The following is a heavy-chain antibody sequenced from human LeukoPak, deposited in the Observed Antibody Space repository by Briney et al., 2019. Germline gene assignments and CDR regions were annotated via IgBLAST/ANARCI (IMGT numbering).Heavy chain of an antibody. CDR3: ATGPGLLRITMVRGVMDV. D-gene: IGHD3-10*01. V-gene: IGHV1-24*01. Sequence: ASVKVSCKASGYTLTELSMHWVRQAPGKGLEWMGGFDPEDGETIYAQKFQGRVTMTEDTSTDTAYMELSSLRSEDTAVYYCATGPGLLRITMVRGVMDVWGQGTTVTVSS. J-gene: IGHJ6*02. CDR2: FDPEDGET. CDR1: GYTLTELS.